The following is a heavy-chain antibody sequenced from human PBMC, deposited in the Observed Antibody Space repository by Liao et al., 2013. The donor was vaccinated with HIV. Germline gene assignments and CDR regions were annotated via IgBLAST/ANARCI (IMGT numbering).Heavy chain of an antibody. CDR3: ARASPPQYSGSYITVVAFDI. CDR2: IYYSGSA. Sequence: QVQLRESGPGLVKPSQTLSLTCSVSGGSINSGTYYWTWIRQPPGKGLEWIGYIYYSGSAYYNPSLTSRLTMSVDTSKNQFSLKLRSVTAADSAVYYCARASPPQYSGSYITVVAFDIWGQGTAVTVSS. J-gene: IGHJ3*02. V-gene: IGHV4-30-4*08. D-gene: IGHD1-26*01. CDR1: GGSINSGTYY.